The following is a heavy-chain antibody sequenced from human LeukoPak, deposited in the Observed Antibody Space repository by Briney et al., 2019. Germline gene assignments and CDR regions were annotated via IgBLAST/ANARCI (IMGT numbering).Heavy chain of an antibody. J-gene: IGHJ4*02. CDR2: INPSGGST. CDR1: GYTFTHYY. CDR3: ARDEGPPRYNWNYGGPDF. Sequence: GASVTVSCKTSGYTFTHYYMHWVRQAPGQGLEWMGIINPSGGSTSYAQKFQGRVTLTRDTSTSTVYMELSSLSSEDTAVYYCARDEGPPRYNWNYGGPDFWGQGTLVTVLS. D-gene: IGHD1-7*01. V-gene: IGHV1-46*01.